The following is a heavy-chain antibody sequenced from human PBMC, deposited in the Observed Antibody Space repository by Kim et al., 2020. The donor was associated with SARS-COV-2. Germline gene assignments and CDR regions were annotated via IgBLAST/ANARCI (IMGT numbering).Heavy chain of an antibody. CDR1: GFIFSSYV. D-gene: IGHD6-19*01. Sequence: GGSLRLSCAAFGFIFSSYVMSWVRQAPGKGLEWVSIISGSGGNTYYTDSVKGRFTISRDNSKNTLYLQMNSLIAEDTGVYYCAKDWGGSSGWYYDYWGQGTLITVSS. V-gene: IGHV3-23*01. J-gene: IGHJ4*02. CDR3: AKDWGGSSGWYYDY. CDR2: ISGSGGNT.